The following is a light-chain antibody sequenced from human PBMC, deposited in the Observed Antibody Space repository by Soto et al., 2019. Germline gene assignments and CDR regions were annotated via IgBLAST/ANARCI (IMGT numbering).Light chain of an antibody. J-gene: IGKJ5*01. CDR1: QGVTTN. CDR2: DTS. Sequence: EIVMTQSPATLFVSPGDRAILSCRAGQGVTTNFAWYQQKSGQSPRLLIYDTSTRATGVPARFSGSRSGTDFTLTISRLEPEDFAVYYCQQYGSSPITFGQGTRLEIK. CDR3: QQYGSSPIT. V-gene: IGKV3-15*01.